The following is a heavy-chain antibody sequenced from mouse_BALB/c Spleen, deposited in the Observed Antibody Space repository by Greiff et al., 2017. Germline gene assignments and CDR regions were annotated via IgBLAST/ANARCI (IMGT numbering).Heavy chain of an antibody. CDR3: ARKRGAIYYGYDAGYYAMDY. CDR1: GFSLTSYG. Sequence: QVQLQQSGPGLVQPSQSLSITCTVSGFSLTSYGVHWVRQSPGKGLEWLGVIWSGGSTDYNAAFISRLSISKDNSKSQVFFKMNRLQANDTAIYYCARKRGAIYYGYDAGYYAMDYWGQGTSVTVSS. J-gene: IGHJ4*01. V-gene: IGHV2-2*02. CDR2: IWSGGST. D-gene: IGHD2-2*01.